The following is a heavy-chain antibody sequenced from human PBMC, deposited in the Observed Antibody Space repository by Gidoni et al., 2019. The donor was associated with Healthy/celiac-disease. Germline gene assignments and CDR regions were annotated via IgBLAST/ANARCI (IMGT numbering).Heavy chain of an antibody. V-gene: IGHV4-34*01. D-gene: IGHD3-16*01. CDR1: GGSFSGYY. CDR2: INHSGST. CDR3: ARRPMGDFDY. Sequence: QVQLQQWGAGLLKPSETLSLTCAVYGGSFSGYYWSWIRQPPGKGLEWIGEINHSGSTNYNPSLKSRVTISVDTSKNQFSLKLSSVTAADTAVYYCARRPMGDFDYWGQGTLVTVSS. J-gene: IGHJ4*02.